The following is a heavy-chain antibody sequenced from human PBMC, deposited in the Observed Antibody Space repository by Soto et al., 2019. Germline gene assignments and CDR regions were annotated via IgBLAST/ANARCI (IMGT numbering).Heavy chain of an antibody. CDR3: ARGARPGTQIVMTAATSDYFDY. V-gene: IGHV4-34*01. Sequence: ETLSLTCAVYGGSFSSYSWTWIRQPPGQGLEWIGEINDRGTTNYNPSLKSRVTISVDTSKNQVSLKLRSVTAADTAVYCCARGARPGTQIVMTAATSDYFDYWGQGNVVTVSS. J-gene: IGHJ4*02. CDR1: GGSFSSYS. D-gene: IGHD1-1*01. CDR2: INDRGTT.